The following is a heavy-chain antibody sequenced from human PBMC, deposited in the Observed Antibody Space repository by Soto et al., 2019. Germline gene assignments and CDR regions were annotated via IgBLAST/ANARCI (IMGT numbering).Heavy chain of an antibody. CDR1: GGSISSSNW. V-gene: IGHV4-4*02. CDR2: IYHSGST. CDR3: ARGQRWGRAPKYYFDY. Sequence: SETLSLTCAVSGGSISSSNWWSWVRQPPGKGLEWIGEIYHSGSTNYNPSLKSRVTISVDKSKNQFSLKLSSVTAADTAVYYCARGQRWGRAPKYYFDYWGQGTLVTVSS. D-gene: IGHD3-16*01. J-gene: IGHJ4*02.